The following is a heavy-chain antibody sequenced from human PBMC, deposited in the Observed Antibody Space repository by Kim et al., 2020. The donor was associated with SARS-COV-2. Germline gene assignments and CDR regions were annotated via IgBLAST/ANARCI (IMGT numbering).Heavy chain of an antibody. J-gene: IGHJ4*02. CDR3: ARALVRLRYFDWLPMMSYYFDY. CDR1: GFTFSDYY. CDR2: ISSSGSTI. V-gene: IGHV3-11*01. Sequence: GGSLRLSCAASGFTFSDYYMSWIRQAPGKGLEWVSYISSSGSTIYYADSVKGRFTISRDNAKNSLYLQMNSLRAEDTAVYYCARALVRLRYFDWLPMMSYYFDYWGQGTLVTVSS. D-gene: IGHD3-9*01.